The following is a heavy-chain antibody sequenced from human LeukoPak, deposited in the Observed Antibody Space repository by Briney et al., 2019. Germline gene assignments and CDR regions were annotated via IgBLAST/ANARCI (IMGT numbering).Heavy chain of an antibody. CDR2: ISAYNGNT. V-gene: IGHV1-18*01. CDR1: GYTFTSYG. CDR3: AREEGYSYGNYYYGMDV. D-gene: IGHD5-18*01. J-gene: IGHJ6*02. Sequence: ASVKVSCKASGYTFTSYGISWVRQAPGQGLEWMGWISAYNGNTNYAQKLQGRVTMTTDTSTSIAYMELRSLRSDDTAVYYCAREEGYSYGNYYYGMDVWGQGTTVTVSS.